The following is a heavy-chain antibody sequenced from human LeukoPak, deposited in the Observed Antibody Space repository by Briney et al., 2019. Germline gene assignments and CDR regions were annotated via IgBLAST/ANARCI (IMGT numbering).Heavy chain of an antibody. CDR2: FDPEDGET. J-gene: IGHJ4*02. CDR1: GYTFTSYD. Sequence: GASVKVSCKASGYTFTSYDINWVRQATGQGLEWMGGFDPEDGETIYAQKFQGRVTMTEDTSTDTAYMELSSLRSEDTAVYYCASFVEMATIADYWGQGTLVTVSS. CDR3: ASFVEMATIADY. D-gene: IGHD5-24*01. V-gene: IGHV1-24*01.